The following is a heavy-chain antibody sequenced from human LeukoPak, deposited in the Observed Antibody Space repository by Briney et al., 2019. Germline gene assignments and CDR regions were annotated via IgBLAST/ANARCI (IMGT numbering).Heavy chain of an antibody. D-gene: IGHD2-15*01. CDR1: GFTFSSYA. J-gene: IGHJ4*02. Sequence: TGGSLRLSCAASGFTFSSYAMSWVRQAPGKGLEWVSSISISGGSTFYADSVKGRFTISRDNSKNTVYVQMNSLRAEDTAVYYCAKSAFPVVAYYFDYWGQGTLVTVSS. CDR3: AKSAFPVVAYYFDY. CDR2: ISISGGST. V-gene: IGHV3-23*01.